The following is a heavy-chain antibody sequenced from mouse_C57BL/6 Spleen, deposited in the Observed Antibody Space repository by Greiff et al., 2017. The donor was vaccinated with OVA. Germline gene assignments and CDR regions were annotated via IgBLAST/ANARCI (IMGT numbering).Heavy chain of an antibody. V-gene: IGHV5-6*01. J-gene: IGHJ4*01. CDR3: ARPAYYNAMDY. D-gene: IGHD2-12*01. Sequence: EVMLVESGGDLVKPGGSLKLSCAASGFTFSSYGLSWVRQTPDQRLEWVATISSGGSYTYYPDSVKGRFTISRDNAKNTLYLQMSSLKSEDTAMYYCARPAYYNAMDYWGQGTSVTVSS. CDR2: ISSGGSYT. CDR1: GFTFSSYG.